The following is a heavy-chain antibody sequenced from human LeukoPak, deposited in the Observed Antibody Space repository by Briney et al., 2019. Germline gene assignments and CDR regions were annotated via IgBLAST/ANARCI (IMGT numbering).Heavy chain of an antibody. V-gene: IGHV4-30-4*08. J-gene: IGHJ4*02. CDR1: GGSISSGDYY. D-gene: IGHD3-16*01. CDR2: IYYSGST. CDR3: ARGGGLGAYYFDY. Sequence: PSETLSLTCTVSGGSISSGDYYRSWIRQPPGKGLEWIGYIYYSGSTYYNPSLKRRVTISVDTSKNQFSLKLSSVTAADTAVYYCARGGGLGAYYFDYWGQGTLVTVSS.